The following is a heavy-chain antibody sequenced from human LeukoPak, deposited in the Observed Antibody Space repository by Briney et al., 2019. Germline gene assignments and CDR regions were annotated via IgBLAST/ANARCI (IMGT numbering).Heavy chain of an antibody. CDR3: ARHTRYFDWLSYFDY. V-gene: IGHV4-38-2*02. D-gene: IGHD3-9*01. CDR2: IYYSGST. CDR1: GYSISSGYY. Sequence: SETLSLTCTVSGYSISSGYYWGWIRQPPGKGLEWIGSIYYSGSTYYNPSLKSRVTISVDTSKNQFSLKLSSVTAADTAVYYCARHTRYFDWLSYFDYWGQGTLVTVSS. J-gene: IGHJ4*02.